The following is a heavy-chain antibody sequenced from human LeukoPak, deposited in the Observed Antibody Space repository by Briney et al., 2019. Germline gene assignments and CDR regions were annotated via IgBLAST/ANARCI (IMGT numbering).Heavy chain of an antibody. CDR1: GGSFSGYY. CDR2: INHSGST. V-gene: IGHV4-34*01. Sequence: SETLSLTCAVYGGSFSGYYWSWIRQPPGKGLEWIGEINHSGSTNYNPSLKSRVTISVDTSKNQFSLKLSSVTAADTAVYYCARLPKYYDFWSPRSWGQGTLVTVSS. J-gene: IGHJ4*02. D-gene: IGHD3-3*01. CDR3: ARLPKYYDFWSPRS.